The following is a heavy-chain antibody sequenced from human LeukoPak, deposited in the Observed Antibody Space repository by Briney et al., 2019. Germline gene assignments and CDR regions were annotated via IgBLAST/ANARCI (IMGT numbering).Heavy chain of an antibody. Sequence: ASETLSLTCTVSGGSISSSSYYWGWIRQPPGKGLEWIGSIYYSGSTYYNPSLKSRVTISVDTSKNQFSLKLSSVTAADTAVYYCARRQPVHNWFDPWGQGTLVTVSS. CDR2: IYYSGST. CDR1: GGSISSSSYY. V-gene: IGHV4-39*01. J-gene: IGHJ5*02. D-gene: IGHD6-13*01. CDR3: ARRQPVHNWFDP.